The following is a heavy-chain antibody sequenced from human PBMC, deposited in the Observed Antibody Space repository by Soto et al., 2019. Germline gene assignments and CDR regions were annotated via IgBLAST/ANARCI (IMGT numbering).Heavy chain of an antibody. CDR2: ISYDGSNK. CDR1: GFTFSSYA. V-gene: IGHV3-30-3*01. Sequence: QVQLVESGGGVVQPGRSLRLSCAASGFTFSSYAMHWVRQAPGKGLEWVAVISYDGSNKYYADSVKGRFTISRDNSKNTLYLQMNSLGAEETAVDYCARGSRTVGRITMVRGVPPYYGMDVWGQGTTVTVSS. J-gene: IGHJ6*02. D-gene: IGHD3-10*01. CDR3: ARGSRTVGRITMVRGVPPYYGMDV.